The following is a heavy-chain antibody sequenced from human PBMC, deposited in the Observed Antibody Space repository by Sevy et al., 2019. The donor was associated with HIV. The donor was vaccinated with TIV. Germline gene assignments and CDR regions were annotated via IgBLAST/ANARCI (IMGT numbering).Heavy chain of an antibody. Sequence: ASVKVSCKASGYTFISYGISWVRQAPGQGLEWMGWISAYNGNTNYAQKLQGRVTMTTDTSTSTAYMELRSLRSDDTAVYYCARDLGGYYDGSGYYPIDYWGQGTLVTVSS. CDR2: ISAYNGNT. V-gene: IGHV1-18*01. J-gene: IGHJ4*02. CDR3: ARDLGGYYDGSGYYPIDY. CDR1: GYTFISYG. D-gene: IGHD3-22*01.